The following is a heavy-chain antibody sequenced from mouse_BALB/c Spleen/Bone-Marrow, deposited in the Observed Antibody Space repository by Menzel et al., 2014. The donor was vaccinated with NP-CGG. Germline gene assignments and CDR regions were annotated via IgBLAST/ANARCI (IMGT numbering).Heavy chain of an antibody. V-gene: IGHV2-2*02. CDR2: IWSGGST. Sequence: VQLQESGPGLVQPSQSLSITCTVSGFSLTSYGLHWVRPSPGKGLEWLGVIWSGGSTDYNAAFIFRLSISKDNSKSQVFFKMNSLQANDTAIYYCARNSNWENFDYWGQGTTLTVSS. CDR1: GFSLTSYG. CDR3: ARNSNWENFDY. D-gene: IGHD4-1*01. J-gene: IGHJ2*01.